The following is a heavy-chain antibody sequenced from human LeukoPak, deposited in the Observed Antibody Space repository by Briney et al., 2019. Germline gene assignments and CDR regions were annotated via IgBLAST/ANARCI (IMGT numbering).Heavy chain of an antibody. J-gene: IGHJ6*03. CDR1: GASITSSSYF. CDR3: ASAPAAGWYYMDV. V-gene: IGHV4-39*07. Sequence: SETLSLICTVCGASITSSSYFWGWIRQAPGKGLEWIGTIYYSGSTYYSPSLKSRVTISVDTSKNQFSLKVNSVTDADTAVYYCASAPAAGWYYMDVWGRGTTVTIFS. CDR2: IYYSGST. D-gene: IGHD6-13*01.